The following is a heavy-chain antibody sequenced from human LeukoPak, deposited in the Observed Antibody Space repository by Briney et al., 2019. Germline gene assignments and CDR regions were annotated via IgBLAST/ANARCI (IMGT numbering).Heavy chain of an antibody. CDR3: ARDGIAAPRRTNYYYYYYMDV. J-gene: IGHJ6*03. Sequence: ASVKVSCKASGYTFTGYYIHWVRQAPGQGLEWMGIINPSGGSTSYAQKFQGRVTMTRDMSTSTVYMELSSLRSEDTAVYYCARDGIAAPRRTNYYYYYYMDVWGKGTTVTVSS. V-gene: IGHV1-46*01. D-gene: IGHD6-6*01. CDR2: INPSGGST. CDR1: GYTFTGYY.